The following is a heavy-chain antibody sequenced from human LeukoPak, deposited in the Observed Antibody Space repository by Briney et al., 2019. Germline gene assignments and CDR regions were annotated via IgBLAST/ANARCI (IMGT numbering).Heavy chain of an antibody. Sequence: SETLSLTCAVYGGSFSGYYWNWIRQPPGKGLEWIGEMNHSGNTNCNPSLKSRATISVDTSKKQVSLKLSSVTAADTAVYYCARGVYSNWFDPWGQGTLVTVSS. V-gene: IGHV4-34*01. CDR1: GGSFSGYY. D-gene: IGHD4-11*01. J-gene: IGHJ5*02. CDR2: MNHSGNT. CDR3: ARGVYSNWFDP.